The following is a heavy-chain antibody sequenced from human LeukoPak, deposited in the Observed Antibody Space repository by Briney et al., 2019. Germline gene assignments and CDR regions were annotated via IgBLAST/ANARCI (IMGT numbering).Heavy chain of an antibody. V-gene: IGHV1-24*01. D-gene: IGHD3-10*01. CDR2: FDPEDGET. CDR1: GYTLTELS. J-gene: IGHJ5*02. Sequence: ASVKVSCKVSGYTLTELSMHWLRQAAGKGLEWMGVFDPEDGETIYAQKFQGRVTLTQDTSTHTAYMELSSLRSDHTDVYYCATVVLPWFGEPRGNWFDPWGQATLVTVSS. CDR3: ATVVLPWFGEPRGNWFDP.